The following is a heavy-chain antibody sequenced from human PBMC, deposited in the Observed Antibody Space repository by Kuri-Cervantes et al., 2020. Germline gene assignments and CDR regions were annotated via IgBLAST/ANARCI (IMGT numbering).Heavy chain of an antibody. CDR3: ARAVGSGSYIRLDY. Sequence: SETLSLTCTVSGGSISSSSYYWGWIRQPPGKGLEWIGSIYYSGSTYYNPSLKSRVTISVDTSKNQFSLKLSSVTAADTAGYYCARAVGSGSYIRLDYWGQGTLVTVSS. CDR1: GGSISSSSYY. V-gene: IGHV4-39*07. J-gene: IGHJ4*02. D-gene: IGHD3-10*01. CDR2: IYYSGST.